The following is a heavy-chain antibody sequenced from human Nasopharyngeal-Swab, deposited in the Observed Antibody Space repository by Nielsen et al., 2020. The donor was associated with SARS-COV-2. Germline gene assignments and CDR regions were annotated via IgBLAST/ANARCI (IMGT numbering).Heavy chain of an antibody. CDR1: GFTFSSYS. D-gene: IGHD2-2*01. V-gene: IGHV3-21*01. CDR2: ISSSSSYI. CDR3: ARDGCSSTSCYGAMYYYYYMDV. Sequence: GESLKISCAASGFTFSSYSMNWVRQAPGKGLEWVSSISSSSSYIYYADSVKSRFTISRDNAKNSLYLQMNSLRAEDTAVYYCARDGCSSTSCYGAMYYYYYMDVWGKGTTVTVSS. J-gene: IGHJ6*03.